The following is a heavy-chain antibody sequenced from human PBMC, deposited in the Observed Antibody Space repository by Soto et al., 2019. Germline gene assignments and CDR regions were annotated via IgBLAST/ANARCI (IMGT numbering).Heavy chain of an antibody. D-gene: IGHD2-21*02. CDR2: ISYDGSNN. Sequence: QVQLVESGGGVVQPGRSLRLSCAASGFTFSSYVMHWVRQAPGKGLEWVAVISYDGSNNYYADSVKGRFTISRDNSKNTLYLQMNSLRGEDTAVYYCAKSPESRRFVVTPEPAPHWGQGTLVTVSP. V-gene: IGHV3-30*18. CDR1: GFTFSSYV. CDR3: AKSPESRRFVVTPEPAPH. J-gene: IGHJ4*02.